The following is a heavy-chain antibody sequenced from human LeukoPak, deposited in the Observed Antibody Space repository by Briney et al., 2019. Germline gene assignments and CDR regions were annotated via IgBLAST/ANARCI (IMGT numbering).Heavy chain of an antibody. Sequence: EGSLRLSCAASGFTFSSYEMNWVRQAPGKGLEWVSYISSSGSTIYYADSVKGRFTISRDNAKNSLYLQMNSLRAEDTAVYYCAELGITMIGGVWGKGTTVTISS. CDR3: AELGITMIGGV. CDR2: ISSSGSTI. V-gene: IGHV3-48*03. J-gene: IGHJ6*04. D-gene: IGHD3-10*02. CDR1: GFTFSSYE.